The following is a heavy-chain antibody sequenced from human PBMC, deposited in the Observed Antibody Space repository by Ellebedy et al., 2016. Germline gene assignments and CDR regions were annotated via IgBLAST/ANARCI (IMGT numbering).Heavy chain of an antibody. J-gene: IGHJ4*02. CDR3: ARVRYGVGATEPLDY. V-gene: IGHV4-59*01. Sequence: SETLSLTXAVYGGSFSGYYWSWIRQPPGKGLEWIGYIYYSGSTNYNPSLKSRVTISVDTSKNQFSLKLSSVTAADTAVYYCARVRYGVGATEPLDYWGQGTLVTVSS. CDR1: GGSFSGYY. CDR2: IYYSGST. D-gene: IGHD1-26*01.